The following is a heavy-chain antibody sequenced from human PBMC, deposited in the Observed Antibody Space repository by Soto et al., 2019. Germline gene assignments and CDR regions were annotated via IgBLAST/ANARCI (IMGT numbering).Heavy chain of an antibody. V-gene: IGHV2-5*02. J-gene: IGHJ4*02. Sequence: QITLKESGPPLVKPTQTLTLTCALSGFSATSSGVGVAWLRQPPGKALEWLAVIYWDDADTYRPSLTTRLTVSEDTSQLQVVLTMTNTDPVETVTSYFGRLLRGALAYYVDSWGQGPLVTVPS. D-gene: IGHD1-26*01. CDR2: IYWDDAD. CDR3: GRLLRGALAYYVDS. CDR1: GFSATSSGVG.